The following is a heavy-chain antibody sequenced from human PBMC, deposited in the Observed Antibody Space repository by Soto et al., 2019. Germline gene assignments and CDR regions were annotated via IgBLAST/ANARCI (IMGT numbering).Heavy chain of an antibody. CDR3: AREIASGAVAGVRGFDY. J-gene: IGHJ4*02. D-gene: IGHD6-19*01. CDR1: GFTFSSYA. V-gene: IGHV3-30-3*01. CDR2: ISYDGSNK. Sequence: QVQLVESGGGVVQPGRSLRLSCAASGFTFSSYAMHWVRQAPGKGLEWVAVISYDGSNKYYADSVKGRFTISRDNSKNTLYLQMNSLRAEDTAVYYCAREIASGAVAGVRGFDYWGQGTLVTVSS.